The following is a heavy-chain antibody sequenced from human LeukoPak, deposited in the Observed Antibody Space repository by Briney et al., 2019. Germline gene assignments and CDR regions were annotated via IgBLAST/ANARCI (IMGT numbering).Heavy chain of an antibody. CDR2: INPNSGGT. Sequence: GASVKVSCKASGYTFTGYYMHWVRQAPGQGLEWMGWINPNSGGTNYAQKFQGRVTMTRDTSISTAYMELSRLRSDDTAVYYCARDVTRIAAAARGSSYYYYYMDVWGKGTTVTVSS. J-gene: IGHJ6*03. CDR3: ARDVTRIAAAARGSSYYYYYMDV. V-gene: IGHV1-2*02. CDR1: GYTFTGYY. D-gene: IGHD6-13*01.